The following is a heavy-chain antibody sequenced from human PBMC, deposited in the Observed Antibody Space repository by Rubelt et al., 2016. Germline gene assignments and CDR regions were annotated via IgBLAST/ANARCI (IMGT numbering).Heavy chain of an antibody. J-gene: IGHJ6*02. Sequence: QVQLVQSGTEVKKPGASVKVSCKASGYIFTNYAMHWVRQAPGQRLEWMGRIIPILGIANYAQKFQGRVTITADKSTSTAYMELGSLRSEDTAVYDCARANNEDTLRFDYGMDVWGQGTTVTVSS. CDR1: GYIFTNYA. CDR2: IIPILGIA. D-gene: IGHD1/OR15-1a*01. CDR3: ARANNEDTLRFDYGMDV. V-gene: IGHV1-69*04.